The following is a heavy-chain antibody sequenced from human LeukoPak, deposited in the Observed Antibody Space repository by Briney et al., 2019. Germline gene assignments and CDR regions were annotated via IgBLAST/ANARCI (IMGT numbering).Heavy chain of an antibody. Sequence: RGESLKISCKGSGYSFTSNWIGWVRQMPGKGLEWMGLIYPDDFDTTYSPSFQGQVSISADKSISTAYLQWSSLKTSGTAMYYCVRRASYYDGLDYWGQGTLVTVSS. J-gene: IGHJ4*02. CDR3: VRRASYYDGLDY. CDR2: IYPDDFDT. D-gene: IGHD3-22*01. V-gene: IGHV5-51*01. CDR1: GYSFTSNW.